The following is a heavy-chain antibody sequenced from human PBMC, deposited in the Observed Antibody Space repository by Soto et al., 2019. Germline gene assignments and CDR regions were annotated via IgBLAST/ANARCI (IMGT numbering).Heavy chain of an antibody. J-gene: IGHJ4*02. CDR3: ARLAGGNYGSGSYVFFDY. CDR2: IYYSGTT. V-gene: IGHV4-39*01. Sequence: SETLSLTCTVSGGSITSSNYYWGWVRQPPGKGLEWIGTIYYSGTTYYNPSLKSRVTISVDMSKDQFSLKLTSVTAADTAVYYCARLAGGNYGSGSYVFFDYWGQGTLVTVSS. D-gene: IGHD3-10*01. CDR1: GGSITSSNYY.